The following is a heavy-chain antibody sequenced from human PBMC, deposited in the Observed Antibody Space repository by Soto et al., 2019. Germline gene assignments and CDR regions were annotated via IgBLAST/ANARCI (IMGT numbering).Heavy chain of an antibody. CDR3: ARAPGSYRGRTYSGMDL. V-gene: IGHV3-13*04. CDR2: IGTAGDT. Sequence: EVQLVESGGGLVQPGGSLRLTCAASGFTFSSYDMHWVRQVTGKGLEWVSAIGTAGDTYYPGSVKGRFTISRENAENSLYLQMNSLRDGDTAVYYCARAPGSYRGRTYSGMDLWGQGTTVTVSS. D-gene: IGHD1-26*01. J-gene: IGHJ6*02. CDR1: GFTFSSYD.